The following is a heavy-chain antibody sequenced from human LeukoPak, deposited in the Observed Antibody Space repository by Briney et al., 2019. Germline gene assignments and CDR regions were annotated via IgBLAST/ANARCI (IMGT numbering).Heavy chain of an antibody. CDR1: GGSISSSSYY. Sequence: SETLSLTCTVSGGSISSSSYYWGWIRQPPGKGLEWIGSIYYSGSTYYNPSLKSRVTISGDTSKNQFSLRLSSVTAADTAVYYCARQGDPRGYSYGYHYYYYMDVWGKGTTVTISS. J-gene: IGHJ6*03. CDR3: ARQGDPRGYSYGYHYYYYMDV. CDR2: IYYSGST. V-gene: IGHV4-39*01. D-gene: IGHD5-18*01.